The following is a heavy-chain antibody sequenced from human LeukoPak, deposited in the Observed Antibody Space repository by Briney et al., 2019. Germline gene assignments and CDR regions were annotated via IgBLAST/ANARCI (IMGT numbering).Heavy chain of an antibody. D-gene: IGHD6-19*01. J-gene: IGHJ4*02. CDR3: ASSLAVAGTEADY. V-gene: IGHV1-69*06. CDR2: IIPIFGTA. Sequence: GASVKVSCKASGGTFSSYAISWVRQAPGQGLEWMGGIIPIFGTANYAQKFQDRVTITADKSTSTAYMELSSLRSEDTAVYYCASSLAVAGTEADYWGQGTLVTVSS. CDR1: GGTFSSYA.